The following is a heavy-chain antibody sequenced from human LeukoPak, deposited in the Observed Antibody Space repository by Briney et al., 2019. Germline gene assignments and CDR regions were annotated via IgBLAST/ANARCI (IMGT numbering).Heavy chain of an antibody. CDR1: GYTFTSYG. CDR3: ARALVVVAATHWFDP. CDR2: ISAYNGNT. V-gene: IGHV1-18*01. Sequence: GASVKVSCKASGYTFTSYGISWVRQAPGQGLEWMGWISAYNGNTNYAQKLQGRVTMTTDTSMSTAYMELRSLRSDDTAVYYCARALVVVAATHWFDPWGQGTLVTVSS. J-gene: IGHJ5*02. D-gene: IGHD2-15*01.